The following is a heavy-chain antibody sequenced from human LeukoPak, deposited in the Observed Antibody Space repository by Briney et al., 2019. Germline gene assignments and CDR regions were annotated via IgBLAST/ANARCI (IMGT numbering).Heavy chain of an antibody. D-gene: IGHD2-15*01. V-gene: IGHV3-23*01. CDR2: ISGSAYST. CDR3: AMNCSGFKLGYAFDI. Sequence: GGALRLSCAASGVTFSSYAMSWVRQAPGEGLEWISAISGSAYSTSYADSVKGRFTISRDNSKNTLYLQMNSLRDEDTAVYYSAMNCSGFKLGYAFDIWRQGTMVTVSS. CDR1: GVTFSSYA. J-gene: IGHJ3*02.